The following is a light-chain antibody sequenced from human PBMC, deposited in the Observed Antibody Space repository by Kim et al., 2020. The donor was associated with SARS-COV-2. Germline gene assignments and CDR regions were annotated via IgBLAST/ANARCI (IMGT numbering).Light chain of an antibody. V-gene: IGLV3-19*01. CDR1: SLRSYY. Sequence: ALGQTVRIQCQGDSLRSYYASWYQQKPGQAPVLVIYGKNNRPSGIPDRFSGSSSGNTASLTITGARAEDEADYYCNSRDSSGNHVVFGGGTQLTVL. CDR2: GKN. J-gene: IGLJ2*01. CDR3: NSRDSSGNHVV.